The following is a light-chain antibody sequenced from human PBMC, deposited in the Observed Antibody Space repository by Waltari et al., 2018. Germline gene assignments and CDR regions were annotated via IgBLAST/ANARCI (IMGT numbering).Light chain of an antibody. J-gene: IGKJ2*01. CDR1: PGIGTD. CDR3: QQYRDWYS. Sequence: EIVMTQAPAILSVSPGAGATLSCRASPGIGTDLAWYQTKPGQAHRLLIYDASSRAPGNPARFTGGGSGTEFTRVINSLQSEDSALYFCQQYRDWYSFGQGTKLEIK. CDR2: DAS. V-gene: IGKV3-15*01.